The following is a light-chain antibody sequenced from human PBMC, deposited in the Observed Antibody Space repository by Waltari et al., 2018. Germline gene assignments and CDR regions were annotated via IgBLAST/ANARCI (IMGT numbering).Light chain of an antibody. CDR2: EVS. V-gene: IGLV2-23*02. CDR1: RSDVGSHNL. CDR3: CSHAGSSTVV. Sequence: QSALTQPASVSGSPGQSITISCTGTRSDVGSHNLVSWYHQHPGKAPKLVIFEVSKRPSGVSNGFSGSKSGNTASRTIAGLQAEDEADYYCCSHAGSSTVVFGGGTKLTVL. J-gene: IGLJ2*01.